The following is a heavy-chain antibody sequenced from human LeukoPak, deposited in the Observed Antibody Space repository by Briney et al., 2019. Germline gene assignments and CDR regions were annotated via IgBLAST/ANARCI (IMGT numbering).Heavy chain of an antibody. CDR1: GFTFRSYS. D-gene: IGHD1-26*01. CDR2: VTSSGSNT. CDR3: AKTMGAIDHDY. Sequence: GGSLRLSFAASGFTFRSYSMTWVRQAPGKGLEWVSTVTSSGSNTYYADSVKGRFTNSRDNSKNTLYLQMSSLRAEDTAVYYCAKTMGAIDHDYWGQGTLVTVSS. J-gene: IGHJ4*02. V-gene: IGHV3-23*05.